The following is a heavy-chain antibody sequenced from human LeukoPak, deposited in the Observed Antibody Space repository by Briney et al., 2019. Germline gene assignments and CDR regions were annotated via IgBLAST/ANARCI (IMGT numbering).Heavy chain of an antibody. CDR2: IYYSGNT. V-gene: IGHV4-59*01. Sequence: NPSETLSLTCTVSVGSLSGYHWSWIRHPPGKGLEWIGYIYYSGNTEYNPSLKSRVTISVDTSKNQFPLKLSSVTAADTAVYYCARPMTTEGYYGMDVWGQGTTVTVSS. D-gene: IGHD4-11*01. J-gene: IGHJ6*02. CDR3: ARPMTTEGYYGMDV. CDR1: VGSLSGYH.